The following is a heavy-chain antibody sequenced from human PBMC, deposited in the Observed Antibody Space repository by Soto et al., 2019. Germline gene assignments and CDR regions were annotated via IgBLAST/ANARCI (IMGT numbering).Heavy chain of an antibody. CDR2: IHSSATTT. CDR3: ATRSGGGGAFDF. Sequence: EVKLVESGGGLVQPGGSLRLSCAASGLTFSRYEMNWVRQAPGKGLEWIAYIHSSATTTYYADSVKGRFTISRDNAKNSLCLQLNSLSAEDTAVYNCATRSGGGGAFDFWGQGTMVTVSS. D-gene: IGHD3-10*01. V-gene: IGHV3-48*03. CDR1: GLTFSRYE. J-gene: IGHJ3*01.